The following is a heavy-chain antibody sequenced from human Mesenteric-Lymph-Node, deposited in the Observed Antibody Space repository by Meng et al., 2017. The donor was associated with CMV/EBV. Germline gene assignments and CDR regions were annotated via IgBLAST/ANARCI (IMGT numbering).Heavy chain of an antibody. CDR1: GLTFSSYA. Sequence: GESLKISCAASGLTFSSYAMHWVRQAPGKGLEWVATISYDGTNKYYADSVKGRFAISRDNSKNTLLLQLSSLRTEDTAVYYCAGEYQLLNTPYFEYWGQGTLVTVSS. J-gene: IGHJ4*02. V-gene: IGHV3-30*09. CDR2: ISYDGTNK. CDR3: AGEYQLLNTPYFEY. D-gene: IGHD3-10*01.